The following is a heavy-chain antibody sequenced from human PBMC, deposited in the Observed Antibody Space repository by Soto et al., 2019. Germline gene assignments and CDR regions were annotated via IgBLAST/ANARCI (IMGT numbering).Heavy chain of an antibody. CDR1: GFTFSSYA. V-gene: IGHV3-30-3*01. CDR2: FSYDGSNK. CDR3: AKGRNNYSYGRFDY. D-gene: IGHD5-18*01. J-gene: IGHJ4*02. Sequence: QVQLVESGGGVVQPGRSLRLSCAASGFTFSSYAMHWVRQAPGKGLEWVAVFSYDGSNKYYADSVKGRFTISRDNSKNTLYLQMNSLRAEDTAVYYCAKGRNNYSYGRFDYWGQGTLVTVSS.